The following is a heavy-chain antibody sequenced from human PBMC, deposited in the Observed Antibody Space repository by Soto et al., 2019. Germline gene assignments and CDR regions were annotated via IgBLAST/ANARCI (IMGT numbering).Heavy chain of an antibody. CDR3: ARQGYSGYDPPYYGMDV. J-gene: IGHJ6*02. CDR1: GYSFTSYW. D-gene: IGHD5-12*01. CDR2: IYPGDSDT. Sequence: PGESLKISCKGSGYSFTSYWIGWVRQMPGKGLEWMGIIYPGDSDTRYSPSFQGQVTISADKSISTAYLQWSSLKASDTAMYYCARQGYSGYDPPYYGMDVWGQGTKVTVSS. V-gene: IGHV5-51*01.